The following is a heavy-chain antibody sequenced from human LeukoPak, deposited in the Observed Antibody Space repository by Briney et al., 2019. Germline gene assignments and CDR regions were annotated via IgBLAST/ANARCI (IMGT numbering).Heavy chain of an antibody. D-gene: IGHD3-10*01. Sequence: PSQTLSLTCTVSGGSISSGSYYWSWIRQPAGKGLEWIGRIYTSGSTSYNPSLKSRVTISVDTSKNQFSLNLSSVTAADTAVYYCARQTFGVLYFDSWGPGTLVIVSS. V-gene: IGHV4-61*02. J-gene: IGHJ4*02. CDR2: IYTSGST. CDR3: ARQTFGVLYFDS. CDR1: GGSISSGSYY.